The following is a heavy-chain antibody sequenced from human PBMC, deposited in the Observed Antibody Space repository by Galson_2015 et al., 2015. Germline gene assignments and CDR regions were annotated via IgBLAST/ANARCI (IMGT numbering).Heavy chain of an antibody. D-gene: IGHD1-26*01. CDR1: GGSISSSSYY. V-gene: IGHV4-39*01. CDR2: IYYSGST. Sequence: SETLSLTCTVSGGSISSSSYYWGWIRQPPGKGLEWIGSIYYSGSTYYNPSLKSRVTISVDTSKNQFSLKLSSVTAADTAVYYCARHWEEWELGSFDYWGQGTLVTVSS. J-gene: IGHJ4*02. CDR3: ARHWEEWELGSFDY.